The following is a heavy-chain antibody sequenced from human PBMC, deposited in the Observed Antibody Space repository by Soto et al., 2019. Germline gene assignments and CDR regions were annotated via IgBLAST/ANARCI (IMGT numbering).Heavy chain of an antibody. CDR3: ARDVNGDYSLDYYGMDG. CDR2: INPSGGST. D-gene: IGHD4-17*01. J-gene: IGHJ6*02. V-gene: IGHV1-46*01. Sequence: ASVKVSCKASGYTFTSYYMHWVRQAPGQGLEWMGIINPSGGSTSYAQKFQGRVTMTRDTSTSTVYMELSSLRSEDTAVYYCARDVNGDYSLDYYGMDGWGQGTTVTVSS. CDR1: GYTFTSYY.